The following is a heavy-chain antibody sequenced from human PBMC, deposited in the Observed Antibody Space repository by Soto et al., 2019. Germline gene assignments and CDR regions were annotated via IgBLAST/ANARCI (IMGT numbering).Heavy chain of an antibody. D-gene: IGHD1-26*01. CDR3: ARVMGSVDY. V-gene: IGHV1-8*01. CDR2: MNPKSGYT. Sequence: QVQLVQSGAEVKKPGTSVRISCKTSGYTFTNYDLNWVRQAAGQGLEWMGWMNPKSGYTGSARKCQGRVTLTRDNSMTTAYMELSSLRSDDTAVYYCARVMGSVDYWGQGTLVTVSS. CDR1: GYTFTNYD. J-gene: IGHJ4*02.